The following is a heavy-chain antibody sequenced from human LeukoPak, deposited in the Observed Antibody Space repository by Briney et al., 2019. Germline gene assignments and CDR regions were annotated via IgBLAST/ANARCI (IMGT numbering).Heavy chain of an antibody. CDR1: GFTFSSYS. Sequence: GGSLRLSCEASGFTFSSYSMNWVRQAPGKGLEWVSSISSSSSYVYYGDSVKGRFTISRDNAKNSLYLQMNSLRAEDTAVYYCARGDRLGYCTNGVCYPTDYWGQGTLVTVPS. J-gene: IGHJ4*02. CDR3: ARGDRLGYCTNGVCYPTDY. CDR2: ISSSSSYV. D-gene: IGHD2-8*01. V-gene: IGHV3-21*01.